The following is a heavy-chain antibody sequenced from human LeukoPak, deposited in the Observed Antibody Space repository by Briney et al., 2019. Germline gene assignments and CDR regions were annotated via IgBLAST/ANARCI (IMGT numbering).Heavy chain of an antibody. D-gene: IGHD3-9*01. CDR1: GCTFTGYY. J-gene: IGHJ4*02. V-gene: IGHV1-2*04. CDR2: INPNSGGT. Sequence: ASVKVSCKASGCTFTGYYMHWVRQAPGQGLEWMGWINPNSGGTNYAQKFQGWVTMTRDTSISTAYMELSRLRSDDTAVYYCARARPYYDILTGSSFDYWGQGTLVTVSS. CDR3: ARARPYYDILTGSSFDY.